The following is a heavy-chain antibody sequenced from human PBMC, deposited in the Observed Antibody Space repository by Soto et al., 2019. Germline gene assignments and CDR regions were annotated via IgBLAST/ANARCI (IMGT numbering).Heavy chain of an antibody. D-gene: IGHD3-16*01. J-gene: IGHJ6*02. Sequence: QVQLVQSGAEVKKPGSSVKVSCKASGGTFNSYAISWVRQVPGQGPEWMGGIIPNFGTVNSAQKFQGRVTIIADEATSSAYMELRSLRSDDTSVYYCARDLWLYVATGMITDYYGMDVWGQGTAVTVSS. CDR3: ARDLWLYVATGMITDYYGMDV. CDR2: IIPNFGTV. CDR1: GGTFNSYA. V-gene: IGHV1-69*01.